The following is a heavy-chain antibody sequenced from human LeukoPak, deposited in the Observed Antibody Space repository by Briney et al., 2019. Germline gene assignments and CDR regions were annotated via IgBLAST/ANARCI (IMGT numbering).Heavy chain of an antibody. CDR2: IYYSGST. Sequence: SETLSLTRTVSGGSISSSSYYWGWIRQPPGKGLEWIGSIYYSGSTYYNPSLKSRVSISVDTSKNQFSLKLNSVTAADTAVYYCARDYYDSSGYLAEDYFDYWGQGTLVTVSA. V-gene: IGHV4-39*07. CDR1: GGSISSSSYY. CDR3: ARDYYDSSGYLAEDYFDY. D-gene: IGHD3-22*01. J-gene: IGHJ4*02.